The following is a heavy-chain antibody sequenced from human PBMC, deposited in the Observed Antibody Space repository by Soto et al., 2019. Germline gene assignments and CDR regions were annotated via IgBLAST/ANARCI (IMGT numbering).Heavy chain of an antibody. CDR2: MNPNSGNT. V-gene: IGHV1-8*01. Sequence: QVQLVQSGAEVKKPGASVKVSCKASGYTFTSYDINWVRQATGQGLEWMGWMNPNSGNTGYAQRFQGRVTMTSNTSMSTAYMELSSLRSEDTAVYYCARERSAAGTGWFDPWGQGTLVTVSS. CDR3: ARERSAAGTGWFDP. CDR1: GYTFTSYD. J-gene: IGHJ5*02. D-gene: IGHD6-13*01.